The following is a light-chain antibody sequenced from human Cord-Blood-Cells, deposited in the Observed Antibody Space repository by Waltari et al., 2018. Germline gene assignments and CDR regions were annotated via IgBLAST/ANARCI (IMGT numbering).Light chain of an antibody. V-gene: IGKV1-5*01. CDR3: QQRVT. CDR2: DAS. Sequence: DIQMTQSPSTLSASVGDRVTITCRASQSISSWLAWYQQKPGKAPKLLIYDASSLESGVPSRFSGSGSGTEFTLTSSSLQPDDFATYYCQQRVTFGPGTKVDIK. CDR1: QSISSW. J-gene: IGKJ3*01.